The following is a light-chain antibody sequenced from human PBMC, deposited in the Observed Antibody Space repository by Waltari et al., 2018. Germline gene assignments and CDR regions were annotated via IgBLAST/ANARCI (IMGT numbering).Light chain of an antibody. V-gene: IGLV2-14*01. Sequence: QSALTQPASVSGSPGQSITIYCTGTSSDVGGYNFVSWFQQYPAKAPKLMIYEVSNRPSGVSNRFSGSKSVNTASLTISGLRADDEADYYCSSYTSRSNLNVVFGGGTKLTVL. CDR2: EVS. J-gene: IGLJ2*01. CDR3: SSYTSRSNLNVV. CDR1: SSDVGGYNF.